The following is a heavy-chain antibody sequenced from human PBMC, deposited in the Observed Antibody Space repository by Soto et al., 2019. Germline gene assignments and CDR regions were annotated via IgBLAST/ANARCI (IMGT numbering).Heavy chain of an antibody. CDR2: IIPIFGAV. J-gene: IGHJ4*02. Sequence: QVQLVQSGAEVKKPGSSVKVSCKASGGTCSSYTISWVRQAPGQGLEWMGGIIPIFGAVKYAQKFQDRLTVTADESTSTGYMELSSLRPEDTAVYYCAQDANGNSLPYWGQGALVIVSS. V-gene: IGHV1-69*01. CDR3: AQDANGNSLPY. D-gene: IGHD1-7*01. CDR1: GGTCSSYT.